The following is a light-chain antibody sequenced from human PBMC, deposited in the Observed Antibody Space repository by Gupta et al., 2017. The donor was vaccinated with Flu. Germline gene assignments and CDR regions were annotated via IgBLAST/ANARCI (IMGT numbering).Light chain of an antibody. Sequence: EIVLTQSPATLSLSPGERATLSCRASQSVSSYLAWYQQKPGQAPRLLIYDASNRATGIPARFSGSGSGTDFTLTISSLEPEDFAFYYCLQRSNWLGFTFGPGTKVDI. CDR3: LQRSNWLGFT. CDR1: QSVSSY. J-gene: IGKJ3*01. V-gene: IGKV3-11*01. CDR2: DAS.